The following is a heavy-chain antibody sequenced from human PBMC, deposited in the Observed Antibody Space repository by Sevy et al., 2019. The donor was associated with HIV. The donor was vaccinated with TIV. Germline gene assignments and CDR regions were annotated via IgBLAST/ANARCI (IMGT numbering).Heavy chain of an antibody. J-gene: IGHJ4*02. Sequence: SETLSLTCTISGGSVSSGTYHWSWIRQPPGKGLEWIGYISYSGSTKYNPSLMGRVTISGDTSTNQFFLKLSSVTAADTAMYYCARDGNRAMFYFDQWGQGTLVTVSS. D-gene: IGHD5-18*01. CDR3: ARDGNRAMFYFDQ. CDR1: GGSVSSGTYH. V-gene: IGHV4-61*01. CDR2: ISYSGST.